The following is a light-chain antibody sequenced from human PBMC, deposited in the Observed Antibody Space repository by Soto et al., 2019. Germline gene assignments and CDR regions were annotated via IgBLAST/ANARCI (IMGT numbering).Light chain of an antibody. Sequence: QSVLTQPRSVSGSPGQSVTISGTGTSSDVGGYTYVSWYQQNAGKPPKLMIYDVTKRPSGVPDRFSGSKSGNTASLTISGLQAEDESDYYCCSYSCKYTLRFCAVTKVTVL. CDR2: DVT. J-gene: IGLJ2*01. CDR1: SSDVGGYTY. CDR3: CSYSCKYTLR. V-gene: IGLV2-11*01.